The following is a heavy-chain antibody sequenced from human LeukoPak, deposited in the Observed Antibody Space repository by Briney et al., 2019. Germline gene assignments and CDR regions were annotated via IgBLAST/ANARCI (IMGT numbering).Heavy chain of an antibody. V-gene: IGHV3-23*01. J-gene: IGHJ4*02. CDR1: GFTFSSYA. Sequence: PGGSLRLSCAASGFTFSSYAMSWVRQAPGKGLEWVSGISGSGDTTYYADSVKGRFTISRDNSKNTLYLQMNSLRAEDTAVNYCAKGRQARWLQSLFDYWGQGTLVTVSS. D-gene: IGHD5-24*01. CDR2: ISGSGDTT. CDR3: AKGRQARWLQSLFDY.